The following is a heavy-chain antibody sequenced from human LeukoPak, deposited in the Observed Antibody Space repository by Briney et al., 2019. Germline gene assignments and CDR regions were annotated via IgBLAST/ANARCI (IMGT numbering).Heavy chain of an antibody. Sequence: ASVKVSCKASGYTFTGYYMHWVRQAPGQGLEWMGWINPNNGGTNYAQKFQGWVTMTRDTSISTAYMELSRLRSDDTAVCYCARELRDSSGYYFGHYYYGMDVWGQGTTVTVSS. V-gene: IGHV1-2*04. CDR2: INPNNGGT. D-gene: IGHD3-22*01. CDR1: GYTFTGYY. CDR3: ARELRDSSGYYFGHYYYGMDV. J-gene: IGHJ6*02.